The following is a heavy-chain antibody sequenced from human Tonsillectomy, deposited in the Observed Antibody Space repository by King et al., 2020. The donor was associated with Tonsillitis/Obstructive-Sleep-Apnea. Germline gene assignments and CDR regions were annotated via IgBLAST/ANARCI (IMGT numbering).Heavy chain of an antibody. D-gene: IGHD2-2*01. CDR3: ARDHTNCSTTACSDYFDY. V-gene: IGHV4-61*08. Sequence: QLQESGPGLVKPSETLSLTCTVSGGSVSSGGYYWSWIRQPPRKGLEWIGYIYYSGSTDYNPSLKSRVTISVHTSKNQFSLRLSSVTAADTAVYYCARDHTNCSTTACSDYFDYWGQGTLVTVSS. CDR1: GGSVSSGGYY. J-gene: IGHJ4*02. CDR2: IYYSGST.